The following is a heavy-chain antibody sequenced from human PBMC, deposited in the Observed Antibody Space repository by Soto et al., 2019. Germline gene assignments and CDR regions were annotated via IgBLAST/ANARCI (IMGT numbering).Heavy chain of an antibody. CDR2: ISYDGSNK. CDR3: VRYCSTTLCNGVATRTFDY. CDR1: GFTFSSYG. V-gene: IGHV3-30*03. D-gene: IGHD2-2*01. J-gene: IGHJ4*02. Sequence: SGGSLRLSCAASGFTFSSYGMHWVRQAPGKGLEWVAVISYDGSNKYYADSVKGRFTISRDNTRNSLYLQMNSLRDEDTALYYCVRYCSTTLCNGVATRTFDYWGQGALVTVSS.